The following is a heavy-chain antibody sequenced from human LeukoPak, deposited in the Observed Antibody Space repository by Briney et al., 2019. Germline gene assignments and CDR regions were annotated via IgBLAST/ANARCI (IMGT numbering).Heavy chain of an antibody. CDR1: GYTFTRYG. D-gene: IGHD3-10*01. V-gene: IGHV1-18*01. CDR3: ARGRITMVRGVIGWFDP. J-gene: IGHJ5*02. CDR2: ISAYNGNT. Sequence: ASVKVSWKASGYTFTRYGISWVRQAPGQGLEGMGGISAYNGNTNYAQKLQGRVTITTHTSTSTAYMKLRSLRSDDTAVYYCARGRITMVRGVIGWFDPWGQGTLVTVSS.